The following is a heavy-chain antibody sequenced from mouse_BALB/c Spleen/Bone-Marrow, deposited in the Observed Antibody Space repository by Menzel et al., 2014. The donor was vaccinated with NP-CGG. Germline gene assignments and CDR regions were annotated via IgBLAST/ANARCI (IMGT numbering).Heavy chain of an antibody. CDR2: IDPYSGGS. CDR1: GYTFTNYN. CDR3: ARRVYYDYYAMDY. J-gene: IGHJ4*01. Sequence: VQLQQSGPELVKPGASVKVSCKASGYTFTNYNMYWVKQSHGKSLEWIGYIDPYSGGSRYNQNFKGKATLTVDKSSSTAYMHPNSLTSEDSAVYYCARRVYYDYYAMDYWGQGTSVTVSS. D-gene: IGHD1-1*01. V-gene: IGHV1S135*01.